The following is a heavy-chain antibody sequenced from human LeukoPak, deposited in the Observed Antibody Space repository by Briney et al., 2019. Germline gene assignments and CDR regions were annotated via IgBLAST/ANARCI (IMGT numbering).Heavy chain of an antibody. V-gene: IGHV3-48*01. D-gene: IGHD6-19*01. CDR2: ISSSSTTI. CDR3: AKETVAGEY. Sequence: GGSLRLSCAASGFSFSSYVMNWVRQAPGKGLEWVAYISSSSTTIYYADSVKGRFAISRDNAKSSMYLQMNSLRAEDTAVYYCAKETVAGEYWGQGTLVTVSS. J-gene: IGHJ4*02. CDR1: GFSFSSYV.